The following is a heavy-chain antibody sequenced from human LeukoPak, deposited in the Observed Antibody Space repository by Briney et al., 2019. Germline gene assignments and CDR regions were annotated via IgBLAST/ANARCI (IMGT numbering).Heavy chain of an antibody. CDR2: ISAYNGNT. CDR3: ARIHGSGPYNYYYYYMDV. CDR1: GYTFTSYG. J-gene: IGHJ6*03. Sequence: GASVKVSCKASGYTFTSYGISWVRQAPGQGLEWMGWISAYNGNTNYAQKLQGRVTMTTDTSTSTAYMELRSLRSDDTAVYYCARIHGSGPYNYYYYYMDVWGQGTLVTVSS. D-gene: IGHD6-19*01. V-gene: IGHV1-18*01.